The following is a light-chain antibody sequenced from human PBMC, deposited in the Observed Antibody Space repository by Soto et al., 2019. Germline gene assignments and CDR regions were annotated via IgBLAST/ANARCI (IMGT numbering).Light chain of an antibody. CDR1: QSVSSY. CDR2: DAS. Sequence: EIVLTQSPATLCLYTGERATLSCRASQSVSSYLAWYQQKPGQAPRLLIYDASNRATGNPARFSGSGSGTDFTLTISSLEPEDFAVYYCQQRSNWPPRLTFGGGTKVDIK. V-gene: IGKV3-11*01. J-gene: IGKJ4*01. CDR3: QQRSNWPPRLT.